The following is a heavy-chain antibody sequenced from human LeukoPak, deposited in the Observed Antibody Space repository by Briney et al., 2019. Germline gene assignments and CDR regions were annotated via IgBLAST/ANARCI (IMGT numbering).Heavy chain of an antibody. Sequence: PSETLSLTCSVSGGSISSSSSYWGWIRQPPGKGLEWIGSIYHSGSTYYNPSLKSRVTISVDTSKNQFSLNLSSVTAADTAVYYCARQEIGLRSFDPWGQGTLVTVSS. CDR2: IYHSGST. CDR3: ARQEIGLRSFDP. CDR1: GGSISSSSSY. D-gene: IGHD3/OR15-3a*01. V-gene: IGHV4-39*01. J-gene: IGHJ5*02.